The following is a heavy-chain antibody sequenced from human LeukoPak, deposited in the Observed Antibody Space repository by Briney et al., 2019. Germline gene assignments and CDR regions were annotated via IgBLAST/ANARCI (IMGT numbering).Heavy chain of an antibody. V-gene: IGHV1-2*02. Sequence: ASVTVSCLASGYTFTGYYMHWVRQAPGQGLAWMGWINTNSGNTNYAQKFQGRVTMTRDTSISTAYMELSRLRSDDTAVYYCARDAGYCSSTSCYPYYYGMDVWGQGTTVTVSS. CDR1: GYTFTGYY. J-gene: IGHJ6*02. CDR2: INTNSGNT. CDR3: ARDAGYCSSTSCYPYYYGMDV. D-gene: IGHD2-2*03.